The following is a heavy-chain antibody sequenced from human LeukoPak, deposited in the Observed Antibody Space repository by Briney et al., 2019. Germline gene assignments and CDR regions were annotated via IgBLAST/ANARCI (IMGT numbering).Heavy chain of an antibody. J-gene: IGHJ5*02. CDR3: ATYVSGTPNWFDP. V-gene: IGHV4-59*01. CDR1: GGSITGYY. CDR2: IFSSGST. D-gene: IGHD3-10*01. Sequence: PSETLSLTCTVSGGSITGYYWSWIRQPPGKGLEWIGYIFSSGSTNYNPSLQSRVTISVDTSKNQFSLKLNSVTAADTAVYYCATYVSGTPNWFDPWGQGILVTVSS.